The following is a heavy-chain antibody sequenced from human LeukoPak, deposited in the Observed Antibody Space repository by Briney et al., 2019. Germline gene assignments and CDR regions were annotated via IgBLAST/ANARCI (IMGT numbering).Heavy chain of an antibody. Sequence: GGSLRLSCAASGFTVSSNYMTWVRQAPGKGLEWVSVIYSGGSTCYADSVKGRFTISRDNSKNTLYLQMNSLRAEDTAVYYCTRNWGSDNWFDPWGQGTLVTVSS. J-gene: IGHJ5*02. V-gene: IGHV3-53*01. D-gene: IGHD7-27*01. CDR1: GFTVSSNY. CDR2: IYSGGST. CDR3: TRNWGSDNWFDP.